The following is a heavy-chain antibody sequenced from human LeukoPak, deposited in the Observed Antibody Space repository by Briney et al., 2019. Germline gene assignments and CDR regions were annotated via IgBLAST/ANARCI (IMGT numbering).Heavy chain of an antibody. Sequence: GGSLRLSCAASGFTFSSYWMSWVRQAPGKGLEWVANIKQDGSEKYYVDSVKGRFTISRDNAKNSLYLQMNSLRAEDTAVYYCARDEGMYHFWSGYMGDYWGQGTLVTVSS. CDR1: GFTFSSYW. CDR2: IKQDGSEK. CDR3: ARDEGMYHFWSGYMGDY. D-gene: IGHD3-3*02. V-gene: IGHV3-7*01. J-gene: IGHJ4*02.